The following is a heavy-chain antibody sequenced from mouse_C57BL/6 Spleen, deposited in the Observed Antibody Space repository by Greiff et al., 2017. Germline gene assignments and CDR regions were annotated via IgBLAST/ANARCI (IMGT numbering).Heavy chain of an antibody. CDR1: GYTFTSYW. D-gene: IGHD2-1*01. Sequence: VQLQQPGAELVRPGTSVKLSCKASGYTFTSYWMHWVKQRPGQGLEWIGVIDPSDSYTNYNQKLKGKATLTVDTSSSTAYMQLSSLTSEDSAVYYCARGPLYSRAMDYWGQGTSVTVSS. J-gene: IGHJ4*01. CDR3: ARGPLYSRAMDY. V-gene: IGHV1-59*01. CDR2: IDPSDSYT.